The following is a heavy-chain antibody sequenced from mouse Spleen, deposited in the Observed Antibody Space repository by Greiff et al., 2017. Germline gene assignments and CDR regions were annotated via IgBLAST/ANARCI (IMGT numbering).Heavy chain of an antibody. CDR1: GFTFSSYG. D-gene: IGHD2-3*01. J-gene: IGHJ2*01. V-gene: IGHV5-6-3*01. CDR2: INSNGGST. CDR3: ARGDGYSDYFDY. Sequence: EVQGVESGGGLVQPGGSLKLSCAASGFTFSSYGMSWVRQTPDKRLELVATINSNGGSTYYPDSVKGRFTISRDNAKNTLYLQMSSLKSEDTAMYYCARGDGYSDYFDYWGQGTTLTVSS.